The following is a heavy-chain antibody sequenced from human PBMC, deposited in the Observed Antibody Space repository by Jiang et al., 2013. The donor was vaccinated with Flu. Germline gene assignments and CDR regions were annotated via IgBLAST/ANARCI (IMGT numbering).Heavy chain of an antibody. D-gene: IGHD2-21*02. CDR2: IFSKDEK. V-gene: IGHV2-26*01. CDR3: ARMRYECGGDCYWTFDF. CDR1: GFSLSDPTMG. J-gene: IGHJ4*02. Sequence: VKPTQTLTLTCTVSGFSLSDPTMGVGWIRQPPGKALQLLAHIFSKDEKSYSTSLRRRLTISKDTSKSLVVLTMTNLDRVDTATYYCARMRYECGGDCYWTFDFWGQGTLVTVST.